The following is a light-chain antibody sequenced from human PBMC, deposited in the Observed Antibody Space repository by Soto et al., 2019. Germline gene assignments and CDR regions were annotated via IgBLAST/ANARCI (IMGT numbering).Light chain of an antibody. CDR2: EGT. CDR1: SGDFGTYNL. J-gene: IGLJ3*02. V-gene: IGLV2-23*01. Sequence: QSALTQPASVSGSPGQSITISCIGTSGDFGTYNLFSWYQQHPGKAPKLIIYEGTKRPSGVSNRFSGVKSDYTASLTVSGLQAEDEADYFCCSYAATFSVFGGGTQLTVL. CDR3: CSYAATFSV.